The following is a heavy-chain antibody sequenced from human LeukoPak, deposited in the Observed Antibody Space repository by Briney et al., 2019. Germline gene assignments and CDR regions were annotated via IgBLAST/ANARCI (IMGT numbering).Heavy chain of an antibody. CDR2: ISGSGSST. J-gene: IGHJ6*03. D-gene: IGHD1-1*01. Sequence: GGSLRLSCAASGFTFSNYVMSWVRQAPGKGLEWVSAISGSGSSTYYADSVKGRFTISRDNSKNTLYLQMNSLRAEDTAVYYCARNQRYRSRKNYFYYMDVWGKGTTVTVSS. V-gene: IGHV3-23*01. CDR1: GFTFSNYV. CDR3: ARNQRYRSRKNYFYYMDV.